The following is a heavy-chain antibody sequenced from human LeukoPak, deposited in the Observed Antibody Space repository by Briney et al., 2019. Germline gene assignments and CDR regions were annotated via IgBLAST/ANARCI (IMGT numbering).Heavy chain of an antibody. J-gene: IGHJ5*02. Sequence: PSETLSLTCTVSGGSISSSSYYWGWIRQPPGKGLEWIGSIYYSGNTYYSPSLKSRVTVSVDTSKNQFSLKLSSVTAADTAVYYCARRGSGLNWFDPWGQGTLVTVSS. CDR2: IYYSGNT. D-gene: IGHD3-22*01. V-gene: IGHV4-39*01. CDR1: GGSISSSSYY. CDR3: ARRGSGLNWFDP.